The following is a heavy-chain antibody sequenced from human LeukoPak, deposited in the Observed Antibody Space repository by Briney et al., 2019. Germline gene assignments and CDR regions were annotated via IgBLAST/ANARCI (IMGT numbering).Heavy chain of an antibody. J-gene: IGHJ4*02. Sequence: PSETLSLTCTVSGCSISSYSWSWIRQPPGKGLEWISYIYYSGSTNYNPSLKSRVTVSVDTSKNQCSLKLSSVTAADTAVYYCASGGWGYLHYWGKGTLVTVSS. CDR1: GCSISSYS. D-gene: IGHD3-16*01. CDR3: ASGGWGYLHY. V-gene: IGHV4-59*01. CDR2: IYYSGST.